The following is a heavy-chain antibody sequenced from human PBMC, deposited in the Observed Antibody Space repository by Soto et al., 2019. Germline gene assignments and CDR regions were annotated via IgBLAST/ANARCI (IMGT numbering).Heavy chain of an antibody. CDR2: IIPIFGTA. D-gene: IGHD3-22*01. CDR1: GGTFSSYA. V-gene: IGHV1-69*13. Sequence: ASVKVSCKASGGTFSSYAISWVRQAPGQGLEWMGGIIPIFGTANYAQKFQGRVTITADESTSTAYMELSSLRSEDTAVHYCARAERSYYYDSSGYYNWFDPWGQGTLVTVSS. J-gene: IGHJ5*02. CDR3: ARAERSYYYDSSGYYNWFDP.